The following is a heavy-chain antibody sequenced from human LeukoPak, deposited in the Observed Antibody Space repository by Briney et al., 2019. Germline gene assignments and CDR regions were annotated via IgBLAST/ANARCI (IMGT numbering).Heavy chain of an antibody. V-gene: IGHV3-48*01. J-gene: IGHJ4*02. Sequence: GGSLRLSCAASGFTFSSYSMNWVRQAPGKGLEWVSYISSSSSTIYYADSVKGRFTISRDNAKNSLYLQMNSLRAEDTAVYYCARDLGAARVYWGQGTLVTVSS. CDR2: ISSSSSTI. CDR3: ARDLGAARVY. D-gene: IGHD6-6*01. CDR1: GFTFSSYS.